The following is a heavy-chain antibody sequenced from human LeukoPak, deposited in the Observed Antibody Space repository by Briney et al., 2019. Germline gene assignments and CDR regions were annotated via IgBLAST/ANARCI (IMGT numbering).Heavy chain of an antibody. Sequence: ASVKVSCKTSGYTFTNCGLTWVRLAPGQRPEWMGWISGYNGHTNYAQKFQGRVTMSRDTSTTTAYMELRSLGSDDTAIYYCARSGHRRLHYDNLAFDMWGQGTLVTVSS. V-gene: IGHV1-18*01. CDR2: ISGYNGHT. D-gene: IGHD3-22*01. J-gene: IGHJ3*02. CDR1: GYTFTNCG. CDR3: ARSGHRRLHYDNLAFDM.